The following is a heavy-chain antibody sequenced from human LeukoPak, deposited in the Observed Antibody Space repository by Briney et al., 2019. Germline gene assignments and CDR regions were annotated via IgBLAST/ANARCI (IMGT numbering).Heavy chain of an antibody. CDR1: GYTFTSYG. Sequence: ASVKVSCKASGYTFTSYGISWVRQAPGQGLEWMGLISSYNGNTNYAQKLQGRVTMTTDTSTSTAYMELRSLRSDDTAVYYCARDWGSSGYYLAGYWGQGTLVTVSS. CDR3: ARDWGSSGYYLAGY. D-gene: IGHD3-22*01. V-gene: IGHV1-18*01. CDR2: ISSYNGNT. J-gene: IGHJ4*02.